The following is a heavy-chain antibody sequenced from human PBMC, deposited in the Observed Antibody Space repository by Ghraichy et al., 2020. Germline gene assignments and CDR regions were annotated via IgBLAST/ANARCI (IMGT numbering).Heavy chain of an antibody. Sequence: LSLTCAASGFTFSSYAMSWVRQAPGKGLEWVSAISGSGGSTYYADSVKGRFTISRDNSKNTLYLQMNSLRAEDTAVYYCAPRDYYYGMDVWGQGTTVTVSS. J-gene: IGHJ6*02. CDR2: ISGSGGST. CDR1: GFTFSSYA. CDR3: APRDYYYGMDV. V-gene: IGHV3-23*01.